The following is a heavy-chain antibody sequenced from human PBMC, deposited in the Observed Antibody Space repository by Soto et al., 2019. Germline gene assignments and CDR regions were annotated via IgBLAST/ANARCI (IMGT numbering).Heavy chain of an antibody. V-gene: IGHV1-69*13. CDR3: ARSTGPLSVYYYGMDV. Sequence: SVKVSCKASGGTFSSYAISWVRQAPGQGLEWMGGIIPIFGTANYAQKIQGRVTITADESTSTAYKKLSSLRSEDTAVYYCARSTGPLSVYYYGMDVWGQGTTVTV. D-gene: IGHD1-1*01. CDR1: GGTFSSYA. J-gene: IGHJ6*02. CDR2: IIPIFGTA.